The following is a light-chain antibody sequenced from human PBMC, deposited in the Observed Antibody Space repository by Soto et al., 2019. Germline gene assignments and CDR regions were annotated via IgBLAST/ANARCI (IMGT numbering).Light chain of an antibody. J-gene: IGLJ2*01. CDR3: CSYAASSTSLVV. CDR2: EGS. V-gene: IGLV2-23*01. CDR1: SSDVGSYNL. Sequence: QSALTQPASVSGSPGQSSTISCTGTSSDVGSYNLVSWYQQHPGKAPKLMIYEGSKRPSGVSNRFSGSKSGNTASLTISGLQAHDETDYYCCSYAASSTSLVVFGGGTKLTVL.